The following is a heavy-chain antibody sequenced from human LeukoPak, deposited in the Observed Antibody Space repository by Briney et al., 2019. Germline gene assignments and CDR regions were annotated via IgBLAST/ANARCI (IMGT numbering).Heavy chain of an antibody. CDR1: GYSISSGYY. CDR2: INHSGST. V-gene: IGHV4-38-2*02. CDR3: ARRGYSYGYGYYYYYMDV. D-gene: IGHD5-18*01. J-gene: IGHJ6*03. Sequence: PSETLSLTCTVSGYSISSGYYWSWIRQPPGKGLEWIGEINHSGSTNYNPSLKSRVAISVDTSKNQFSLKLSSVTAADTAVYYCARRGYSYGYGYYYYYMDVWGKGTTVTVSS.